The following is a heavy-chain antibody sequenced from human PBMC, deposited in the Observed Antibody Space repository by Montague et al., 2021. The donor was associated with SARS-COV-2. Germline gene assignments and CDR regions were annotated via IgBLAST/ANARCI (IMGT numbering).Heavy chain of an antibody. V-gene: IGHV4-34*01. CDR3: ARLGDGVVPSPILGVGPYYSYYYMDV. CDR2: IHHGGST. J-gene: IGHJ6*03. Sequence: SETLSLTCAVHGGSFSTYSWNWIRQPPGKGLEWIGEIHHGGSTNXNPSLKSRVTISADTPKNQFSLKLTSVAAADTAVYYCARLGDGVVPSPILGVGPYYSYYYMDVWGKGTTVTVSS. D-gene: IGHD3-10*01. CDR1: GGSFSTYS.